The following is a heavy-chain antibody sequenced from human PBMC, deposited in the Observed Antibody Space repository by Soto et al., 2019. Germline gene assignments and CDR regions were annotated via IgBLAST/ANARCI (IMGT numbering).Heavy chain of an antibody. V-gene: IGHV3-15*07. J-gene: IGHJ4*02. CDR2: VKSKVDGETI. CDR3: AADLPDWGAYAFDY. CDR1: GFTFNGAW. D-gene: IGHD3-16*01. Sequence: EVQLVESGGGLVEPGGSLRLSCAASGFTFNGAWMNWVRQGPGKGLEWVGRVKSKVDGETIDYAAPVKGRFTISRDDSRNTVYLQMNSLSTEDTAMCYCAADLPDWGAYAFDYWGQGALVTVSS.